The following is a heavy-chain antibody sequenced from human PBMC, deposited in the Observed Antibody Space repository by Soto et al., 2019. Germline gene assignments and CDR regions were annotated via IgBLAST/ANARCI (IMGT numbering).Heavy chain of an antibody. V-gene: IGHV3-21*01. Sequence: GGSLRLSCAASGFTFSSYSMNWVRQAPGKGLEWVSSISSSSSYIYYADSVKGRFTISRDNAKNSLYLQMNSLRAEDTAVYYCARRGSDQLLQYYYYYYMDVWGKGTTVTVSS. D-gene: IGHD2-2*01. CDR1: GFTFSSYS. J-gene: IGHJ6*03. CDR2: ISSSSSYI. CDR3: ARRGSDQLLQYYYYYYMDV.